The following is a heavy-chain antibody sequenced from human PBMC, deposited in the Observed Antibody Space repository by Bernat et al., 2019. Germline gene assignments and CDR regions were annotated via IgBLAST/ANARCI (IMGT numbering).Heavy chain of an antibody. D-gene: IGHD1-7*01. CDR3: TRVAGTSPNYYYYYAMDV. CDR1: GFTFGDYA. J-gene: IGHJ6*02. Sequence: EVQLVESGGGLVQPGQSLRLSCIASGFTFGDYALSWVRQAPGKGLDWVGFIRSKTYGGTTEYAASVSGRFIISRDDSKSIAYLQMNFLKTEDTAVYFCTRVAGTSPNYYYYYAMDVWGQGTTVTVSS. CDR2: IRSKTYGGTT. V-gene: IGHV3-49*04.